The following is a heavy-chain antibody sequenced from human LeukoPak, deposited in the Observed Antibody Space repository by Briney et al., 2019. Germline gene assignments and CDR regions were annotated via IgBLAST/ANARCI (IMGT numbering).Heavy chain of an antibody. CDR2: ISWNSGSI. CDR3: AKVYDSAGNDAFDI. V-gene: IGHV3-9*01. D-gene: IGHD3-22*01. J-gene: IGHJ3*02. Sequence: GGSLRLSCAASGFTFDDYAMHWVRQAPGKGLEWVSGISWNSGSIGYADSVKGRFTISRDNAKNSLYLQMNSLRAEDTALYYCAKVYDSAGNDAFDIWGQGTMVTVSS. CDR1: GFTFDDYA.